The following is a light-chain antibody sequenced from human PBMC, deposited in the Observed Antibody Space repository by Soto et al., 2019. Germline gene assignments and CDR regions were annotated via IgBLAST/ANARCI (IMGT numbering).Light chain of an antibody. V-gene: IGLV2-23*01. J-gene: IGLJ1*01. Sequence: QSALTQPASVSGSPGQSITISCTGTSSDFGSYNLVSWYQQHPGKAPKLRIYEGSKRHSGVSNRFSGSKSGNTASLTISGLQADDEADYYCCSYAGSSTYYVFGTGTKVTVL. CDR2: EGS. CDR1: SSDFGSYNL. CDR3: CSYAGSSTYYV.